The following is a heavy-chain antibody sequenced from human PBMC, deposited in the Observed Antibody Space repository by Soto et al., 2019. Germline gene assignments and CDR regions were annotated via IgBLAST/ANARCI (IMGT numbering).Heavy chain of an antibody. D-gene: IGHD3-22*01. J-gene: IGHJ4*02. V-gene: IGHV3-48*02. CDR3: ARAYSPSYYYDSSGSIPYYFDY. CDR2: ISGSSSII. Sequence: HLGGSLRLSCAASGFTFSPYSMNWVRQAPGKGLEWVSYISGSSSIIYYADSVKGRLTISRDNAKNSLYLQMNSLIDEDTAVYYCARAYSPSYYYDSSGSIPYYFDYWGQGTLVTVSS. CDR1: GFTFSPYS.